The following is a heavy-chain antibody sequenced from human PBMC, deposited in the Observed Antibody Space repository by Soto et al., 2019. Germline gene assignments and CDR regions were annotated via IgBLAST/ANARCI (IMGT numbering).Heavy chain of an antibody. D-gene: IGHD3-10*01. CDR2: IFSSGNT. V-gene: IGHV4-59*01. CDR1: GASISPYY. CDR3: AREYYYDSASYRGMDV. J-gene: IGHJ6*02. Sequence: SETLSLTCTVSGASISPYYWTWIRQPPGKGLEWIGYIFSSGNTNYNPSLKSRVTISVDTSKYQFSLKLSSVTAADTAVYYCAREYYYDSASYRGMDVWGQGTTVTASS.